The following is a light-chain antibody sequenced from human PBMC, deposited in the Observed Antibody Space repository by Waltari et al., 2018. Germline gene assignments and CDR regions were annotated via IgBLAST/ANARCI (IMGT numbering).Light chain of an antibody. J-gene: IGKJ2*01. CDR3: QHYSSYPYT. Sequence: EIQLTQSPSTLSASVGDRVTITCRASQSVSHWLSWSQEQPGKAPKLLIYKASGLENGVPSRFSGSGSETEFSLTISGLQPDDFATYYCQHYSSYPYTFGQGTRLEIK. V-gene: IGKV1-5*03. CDR1: QSVSHW. CDR2: KAS.